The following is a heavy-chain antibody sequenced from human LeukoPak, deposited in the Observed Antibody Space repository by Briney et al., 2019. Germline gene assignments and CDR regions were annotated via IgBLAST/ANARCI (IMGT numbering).Heavy chain of an antibody. CDR2: IYSGDRT. V-gene: IGHV3-53*01. J-gene: IGHJ4*02. CDR1: GLSVRGSY. D-gene: IGHD6-13*01. Sequence: PGWSLRLSCLASGLSVRGSYMSWVRQAPGKGLEWVSVIYSGDRTYYADSVKGRFTISRDTSKNTLYLQMSNLRADDTAMYYCTRDLTGTTWSENDYWGQGTLVTISS. CDR3: TRDLTGTTWSENDY.